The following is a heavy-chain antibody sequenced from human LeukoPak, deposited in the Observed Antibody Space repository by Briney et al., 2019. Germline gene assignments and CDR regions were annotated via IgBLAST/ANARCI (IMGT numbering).Heavy chain of an antibody. CDR2: INTDGSTT. CDR3: ARGGLEPVDY. CDR1: GFTFSSYW. Sequence: PGGSLRLSCTVSGFTFSSYWMHWVRQAPAMGVVWVSRINTDGSTTSYADSVKGRFAISRDNAKNTLYLQVNSLRAEDTAVYYCARGGLEPVDYWGQGTLVTVSS. V-gene: IGHV3-74*01. D-gene: IGHD5-24*01. J-gene: IGHJ4*02.